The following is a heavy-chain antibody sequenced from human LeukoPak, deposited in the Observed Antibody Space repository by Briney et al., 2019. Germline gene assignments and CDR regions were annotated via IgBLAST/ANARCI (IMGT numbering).Heavy chain of an antibody. CDR1: GFTFSIYS. Sequence: GGSLRLSCGGTGFTFSIYSMNWVRQAPGKGLEWVSYISSSSSSIYYADSVKGRFTISRDNAKNSLYLQMNSLRAEDTAVYYCAREGSSSLPNFDYWGQGTLVTVSS. J-gene: IGHJ4*02. CDR2: ISSSSSSI. CDR3: AREGSSSLPNFDY. D-gene: IGHD6-6*01. V-gene: IGHV3-48*01.